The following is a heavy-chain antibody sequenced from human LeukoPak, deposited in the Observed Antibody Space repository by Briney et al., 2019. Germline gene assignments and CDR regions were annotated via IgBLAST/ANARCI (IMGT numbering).Heavy chain of an antibody. CDR1: GYTFTDYY. V-gene: IGHV1-18*04. D-gene: IGHD6-19*01. CDR2: ISAFNGNS. CDR3: ARSFIAEAATAYDY. J-gene: IGHJ4*02. Sequence: GASVKVSCKASGYTFTDYYMHWVRQAPGQGFEWMGWISAFNGNSEYPQKLQDRVTVTIETSTNIAYMELRNLRPDDTAVYYCARSFIAEAATAYDYWGQGTLVIVSS.